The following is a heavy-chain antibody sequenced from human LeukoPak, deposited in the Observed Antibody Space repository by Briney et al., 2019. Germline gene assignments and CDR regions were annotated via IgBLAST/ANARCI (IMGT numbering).Heavy chain of an antibody. CDR1: GFTFDEYG. D-gene: IGHD6-19*01. Sequence: GGSLRLSCAASGFTFDEYGMSWVRQAPGRGLEWVSSISCSGNLIYYADSVKGRFTVSRDNSKNSVHLQMDSLRVADTGVYYCARGVTGTAYGNWFDPWGQGSPVTVSS. J-gene: IGHJ5*02. CDR2: ISCSGNLI. CDR3: ARGVTGTAYGNWFDP. V-gene: IGHV3-21*01.